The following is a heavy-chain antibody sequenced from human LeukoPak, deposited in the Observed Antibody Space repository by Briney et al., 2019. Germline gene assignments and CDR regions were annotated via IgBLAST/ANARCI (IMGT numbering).Heavy chain of an antibody. Sequence: GGSLRLSCAASGCTFSSYSMNWVRQAPGKGLEWVSSISSSSSYIYYADSVKGRFTISRAKDKNSLYLQMNSLRAEDTAVYYCARGNVGARDYYFDYWGQGTLVTVSS. CDR2: ISSSSSYI. V-gene: IGHV3-21*01. J-gene: IGHJ4*02. CDR1: GCTFSSYS. CDR3: ARGNVGARDYYFDY. D-gene: IGHD1-26*01.